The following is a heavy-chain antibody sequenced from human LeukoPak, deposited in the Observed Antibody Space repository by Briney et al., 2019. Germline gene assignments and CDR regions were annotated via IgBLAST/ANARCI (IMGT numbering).Heavy chain of an antibody. Sequence: SETLSLTCTVSGGSISSRTYFWGWIRQPPGGSLEWFGSMYYTGDTYYNPSLNSRVAMSIDTSNNQFSLKLSSLTAADTAIYYCARDRGHYSSSWYTWFDPWGQGILVTVSS. V-gene: IGHV4-39*07. D-gene: IGHD6-13*01. J-gene: IGHJ5*02. CDR1: GGSISSRTYF. CDR2: MYYTGDT. CDR3: ARDRGHYSSSWYTWFDP.